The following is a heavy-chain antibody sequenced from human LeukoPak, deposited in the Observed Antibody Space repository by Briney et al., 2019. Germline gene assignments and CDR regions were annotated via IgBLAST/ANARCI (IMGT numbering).Heavy chain of an antibody. CDR1: GFTFSSYA. Sequence: PGGSLRLSRAASGFTFSSYAMSWVRQAPGKGPEWVSAISGSGGSTYYADSVKGRFTISRDNSKNTLYLQMNSLRAEDTAVYYCANLYGSGSFLPFDYWGQGTLVTVSS. CDR3: ANLYGSGSFLPFDY. V-gene: IGHV3-23*01. D-gene: IGHD3-10*01. CDR2: ISGSGGST. J-gene: IGHJ4*02.